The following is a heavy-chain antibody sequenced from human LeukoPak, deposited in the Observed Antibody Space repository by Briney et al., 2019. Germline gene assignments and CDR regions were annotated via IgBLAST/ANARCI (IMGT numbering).Heavy chain of an antibody. Sequence: SVKVSCKASGGTFSSYAISWVRQAPGQGLEWMGGIIPIFGTANYAQKFQGRVTITADESTSTAYMELSSLRSEDTAVYYCFMGNSGYYYTEYYFDYWGQGTLVTVSS. CDR3: FMGNSGYYYTEYYFDY. V-gene: IGHV1-69*13. J-gene: IGHJ4*02. CDR1: GGTFSSYA. D-gene: IGHD3-22*01. CDR2: IIPIFGTA.